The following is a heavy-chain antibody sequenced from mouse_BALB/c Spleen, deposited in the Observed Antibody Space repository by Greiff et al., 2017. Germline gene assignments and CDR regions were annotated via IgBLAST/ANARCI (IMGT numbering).Heavy chain of an antibody. Sequence: VQLKESGAELVKPGASVKLSCTASGFNIKDTYMHWVKQRPEQGLEWIGRIDPANGNTKYDPKFQGKATITADTSSNTAYLQLSSLTSEDTAVYYCARGGYGNSLDAMDYWGQGTSVTVSS. V-gene: IGHV14-3*02. J-gene: IGHJ4*01. CDR1: GFNIKDTY. CDR2: IDPANGNT. CDR3: ARGGYGNSLDAMDY. D-gene: IGHD2-1*01.